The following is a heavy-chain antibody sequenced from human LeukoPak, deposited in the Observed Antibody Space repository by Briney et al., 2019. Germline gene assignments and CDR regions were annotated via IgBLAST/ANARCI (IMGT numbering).Heavy chain of an antibody. J-gene: IGHJ4*02. CDR3: ARLPTFYYDSSGYHYDY. V-gene: IGHV3-7*03. CDR1: ASIFSGHW. Sequence: GGSLRLSCEGSASIFSGHWMNWVRQTPGKGLEWAASIKEGGSERQYVDSVKGRFTISKDKSKNTLYLQMDNLRAEDTGVYFCARLPTFYYDSSGYHYDYWGQGTLVTVSS. D-gene: IGHD3-22*01. CDR2: IKEGGSER.